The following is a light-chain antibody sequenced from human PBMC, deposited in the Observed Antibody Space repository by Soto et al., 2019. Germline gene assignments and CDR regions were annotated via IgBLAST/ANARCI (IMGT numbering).Light chain of an antibody. Sequence: DIVMTQSPDSLAVSLGERATINCKSSQSVLYSSNNMNYLAWYQQKPGQSPKLLMYWASIRQSGVPDRFSGSGSGTDFTLTISSLQAEDVAVYYCQHYYSTPRTFGQGTKVEIK. V-gene: IGKV4-1*01. CDR2: WAS. J-gene: IGKJ1*01. CDR1: QSVLYSSNNMNY. CDR3: QHYYSTPRT.